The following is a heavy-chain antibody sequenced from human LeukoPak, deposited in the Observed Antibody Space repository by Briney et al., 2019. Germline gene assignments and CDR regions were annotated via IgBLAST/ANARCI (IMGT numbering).Heavy chain of an antibody. D-gene: IGHD2-2*01. J-gene: IGHJ4*02. CDR1: GFTFSSYS. Sequence: GGSLRLSCAASGFTFSSYSMNWVRQAPGKGLEWVSSINSSSSYIYYADSVKGRFTISRDNAKNSLYLQMNSLRAEDTAVYYCARGAVVPYCSSTSCRAYYFDYWGQGTLVTVSS. CDR2: INSSSSYI. CDR3: ARGAVVPYCSSTSCRAYYFDY. V-gene: IGHV3-21*01.